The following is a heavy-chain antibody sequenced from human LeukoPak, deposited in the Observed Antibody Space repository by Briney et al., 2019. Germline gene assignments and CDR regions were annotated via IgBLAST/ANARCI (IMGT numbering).Heavy chain of an antibody. CDR2: ISSSSSTI. V-gene: IGHV3-48*01. D-gene: IGHD3-3*01. CDR3: ARSSYDFWSGYNWFDP. CDR1: GFTFSSYS. J-gene: IGHJ5*02. Sequence: GGSLRLSCAASGFTFSSYSMNWVRQAPGKGLEWVSYISSSSSTIYYADSVKGRFTISRDNAKNSLYPQMNSLRAEDTAVYYCARSSYDFWSGYNWFDPWGQGTLVTVSS.